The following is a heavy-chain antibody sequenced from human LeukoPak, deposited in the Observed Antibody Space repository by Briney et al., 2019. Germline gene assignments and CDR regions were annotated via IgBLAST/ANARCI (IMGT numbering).Heavy chain of an antibody. J-gene: IGHJ4*02. D-gene: IGHD4-17*01. V-gene: IGHV3-9*01. CDR1: GFTFSSYS. Sequence: GGSLRLSCAASGFTFSSYSMNWVRQAPGKGLEWVSGISWNSGSIGYADSVKGRFTISRDNAKNSLYLQMNSLRAEDTALYYCAKDNYGDYVTPFDYWGQGNPGHRLL. CDR3: AKDNYGDYVTPFDY. CDR2: ISWNSGSI.